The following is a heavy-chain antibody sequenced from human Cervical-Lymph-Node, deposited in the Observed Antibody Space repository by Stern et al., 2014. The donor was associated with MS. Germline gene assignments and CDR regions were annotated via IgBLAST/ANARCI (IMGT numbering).Heavy chain of an antibody. CDR2: IYYSGST. J-gene: IGHJ4*02. Sequence: QVQLQESGPGLVQPSETLSLTCTVSGGSISSYYWSWIRQPPGKGLEWIGYIYYSGSTNYNPSLKSRVTISVDTSKNQFSLKLSSVTAADTAVYYCARGGGYNSIDYWGQGTLVTVSS. CDR1: GGSISSYY. CDR3: ARGGGYNSIDY. D-gene: IGHD5-24*01. V-gene: IGHV4-59*01.